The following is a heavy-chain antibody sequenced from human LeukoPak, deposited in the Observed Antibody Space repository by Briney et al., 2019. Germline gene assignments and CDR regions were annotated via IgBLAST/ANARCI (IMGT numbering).Heavy chain of an antibody. CDR2: ISYDGSNK. D-gene: IGHD1-26*01. CDR3: AREAPGIVGATYDY. J-gene: IGHJ4*02. V-gene: IGHV3-30-3*01. Sequence: PGGSLRLSCAASGFTFSSYAMHWVRQAPGKGLEWVAVISYDGSNKYYADSVKGRFTISRDNSKNTLYLQMNSLRAEDTAVYYCAREAPGIVGATYDYWGQGTLVTVSS. CDR1: GFTFSSYA.